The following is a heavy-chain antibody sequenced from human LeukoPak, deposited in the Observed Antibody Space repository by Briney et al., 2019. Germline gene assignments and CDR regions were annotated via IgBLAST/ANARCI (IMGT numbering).Heavy chain of an antibody. Sequence: ASVKVSCKPAGYTLTGYFMHWVRQAPGRGREWMGLFHPNGGGTNNAQTFQGRVTMTRDTSISTAYMELSRLRSDAAAVDYCSRAGIQRWFLVDYWGQGTLVTVSS. CDR1: GYTLTGYF. V-gene: IGHV1-2*02. CDR3: SRAGIQRWFLVDY. CDR2: FHPNGGGT. D-gene: IGHD5-18*01. J-gene: IGHJ4*02.